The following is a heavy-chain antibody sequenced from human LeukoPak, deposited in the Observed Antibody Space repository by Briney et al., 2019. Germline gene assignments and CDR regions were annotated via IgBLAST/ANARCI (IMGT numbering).Heavy chain of an antibody. Sequence: PSETLSLTCTVSGGSISSSSYYWGWIRQPPGKGLEWIGSIYYSGSTYYNPSLKSRVTISVDTSKNQFSLKLSSVTAADTAVYYCARHTYEDIVVVVAAPVDNWFDPWGQGTLVTVSS. D-gene: IGHD2-15*01. CDR2: IYYSGST. V-gene: IGHV4-39*01. CDR3: ARHTYEDIVVVVAAPVDNWFDP. J-gene: IGHJ5*02. CDR1: GGSISSSSYY.